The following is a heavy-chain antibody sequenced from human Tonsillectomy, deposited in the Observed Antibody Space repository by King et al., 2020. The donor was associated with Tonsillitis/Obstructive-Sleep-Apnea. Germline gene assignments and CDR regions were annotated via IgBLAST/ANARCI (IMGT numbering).Heavy chain of an antibody. Sequence: VQLVESGGGVVQPGRSLRLSCAASGFTFSSYAMHWVRQAPGKGLEWVAVISYDGSNKYYADSVKGRFTISRDNSKNTLYLQMNSLRAEDTAVYYCASGITMVRGVRVYYGMDVWGQGTTVTVSS. V-gene: IGHV3-30*04. CDR3: ASGITMVRGVRVYYGMDV. D-gene: IGHD3-10*01. CDR2: ISYDGSNK. J-gene: IGHJ6*02. CDR1: GFTFSSYA.